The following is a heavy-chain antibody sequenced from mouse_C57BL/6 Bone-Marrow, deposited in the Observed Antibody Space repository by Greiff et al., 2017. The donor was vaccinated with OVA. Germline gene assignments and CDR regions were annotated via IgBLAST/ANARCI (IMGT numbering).Heavy chain of an antibody. Sequence: QVQLQPSGAELVKPGASVKISCKASGYTFRTYWMNWVKQRPGKCLEWIGQIYPGDGDTNYNGKFKGKATLTADKSSSTAYMQLRSLTSADSAVYFCARGAYWVQGTLVTVSS. J-gene: IGHJ3*01. CDR3: ARGAY. CDR1: GYTFRTYW. V-gene: IGHV1-80*01. CDR2: IYPGDGDT.